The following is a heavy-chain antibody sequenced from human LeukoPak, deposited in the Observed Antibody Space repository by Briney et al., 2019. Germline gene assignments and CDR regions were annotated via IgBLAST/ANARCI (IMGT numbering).Heavy chain of an antibody. CDR1: GGSISSGDYY. J-gene: IGHJ4*02. D-gene: IGHD3-3*01. CDR2: IYYSGST. CDR3: ARGGRGSRLYYDFWSGYPHDY. Sequence: SQTLSLTCTVSGGSISSGDYYWSWIRQPPGKGLEWIGYIYYSGSTYYNPSLKSRVTISVDTSKNQFSLKLSSVTAADTAVYYCARGGRGSRLYYDFWSGYPHDYWGQGTLVTVSS. V-gene: IGHV4-30-4*08.